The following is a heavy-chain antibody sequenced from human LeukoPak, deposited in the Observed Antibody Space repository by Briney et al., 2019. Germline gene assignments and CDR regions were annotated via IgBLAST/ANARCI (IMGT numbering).Heavy chain of an antibody. CDR2: IYPGDSDT. CDR1: RYSFTSYW. CDR3: ARHRGSSKPEIDY. V-gene: IGHV5-51*01. D-gene: IGHD1-26*01. Sequence: GEYLKISCKGSRYSFTSYWIGWVRQMPGKGLEWMGIIYPGDSDTRYSPSFQGQVTISADKSISTAYLQWSSLKASDTAMYYCARHRGSSKPEIDYWGQGTLVTVSS. J-gene: IGHJ4*02.